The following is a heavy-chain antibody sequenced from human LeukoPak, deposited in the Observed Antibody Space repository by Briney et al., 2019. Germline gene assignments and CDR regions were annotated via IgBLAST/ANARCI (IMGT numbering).Heavy chain of an antibody. Sequence: GGSLRLSCAASGFTFSSYGMHWVRQAPGKGLEWVGFIRSKAYGGTTEYAASVKGRSTISRDDSKSIAYLQMNSLKTEDTAVYYCTRGYSSGWDYYYYYGMDVWGQGTTVTVSS. J-gene: IGHJ6*02. D-gene: IGHD6-19*01. CDR1: GFTFSSYG. CDR3: TRGYSSGWDYYYYYGMDV. CDR2: IRSKAYGGTT. V-gene: IGHV3-49*04.